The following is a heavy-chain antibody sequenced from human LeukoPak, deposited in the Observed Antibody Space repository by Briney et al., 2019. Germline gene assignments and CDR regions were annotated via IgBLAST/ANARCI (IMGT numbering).Heavy chain of an antibody. V-gene: IGHV1-69*05. D-gene: IGHD7-27*01. CDR3: ARDHWGIVENGYDYFYYDMDV. CDR2: IIPIYGTP. Sequence: SVKVSCKVSGGTFSSYALSWVRQAPGQGLEWMGGIIPIYGTPNYAQKFQGRVTITTDESTSTAYMELSSLRSEDTAVYYCARDHWGIVENGYDYFYYDMDVWGKGTTVTVSS. CDR1: GGTFSSYA. J-gene: IGHJ6*03.